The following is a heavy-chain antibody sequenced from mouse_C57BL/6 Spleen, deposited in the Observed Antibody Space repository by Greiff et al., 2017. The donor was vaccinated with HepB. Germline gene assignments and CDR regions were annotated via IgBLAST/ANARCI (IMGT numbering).Heavy chain of an antibody. J-gene: IGHJ4*01. V-gene: IGHV1-18*01. CDR2: INPNNGGT. CDR3: ARGDRYYYGSNAMDY. CDR1: GYTFTDYN. D-gene: IGHD1-1*01. Sequence: EVQLQQSGPELVKPGASVKIPCKASGYTFTDYNMDWVKQSHGKSLEWIGDINPNNGGTIYNQKFKGKATLTVDKSSSTAYMELRSLTSEDTAVYYCARGDRYYYGSNAMDYWGQGTSVTVSS.